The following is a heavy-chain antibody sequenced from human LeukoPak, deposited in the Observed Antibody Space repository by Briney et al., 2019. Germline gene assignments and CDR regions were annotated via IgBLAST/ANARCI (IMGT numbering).Heavy chain of an antibody. D-gene: IGHD6-19*01. CDR2: ISSSSSTI. J-gene: IGHJ4*02. Sequence: GSLRLSCAASGFTFSSYGMHWVRQALGKGLEWVSYISSSSSTIYYADSVKGRFTISRDNAKNSLYLQMNSLRAEDTAVYYCARDDVVAGTVYWGQGTLVTVSS. V-gene: IGHV3-48*04. CDR3: ARDDVVAGTVY. CDR1: GFTFSSYG.